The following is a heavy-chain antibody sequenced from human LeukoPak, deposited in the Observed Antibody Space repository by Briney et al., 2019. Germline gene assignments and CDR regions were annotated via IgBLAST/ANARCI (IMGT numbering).Heavy chain of an antibody. Sequence: SETLSLTCTVSGGSVSSGSYYWSWIRQPPGKGLEWIGYIYYSGSTNYNPPLKSRVTISVDTSKNQFSLKLSSVTAADTAVYYCARGLYDSSGYYYDPRYYFDYWGQGTLVTVSS. CDR1: GGSVSSGSYY. V-gene: IGHV4-61*01. CDR2: IYYSGST. D-gene: IGHD3-22*01. CDR3: ARGLYDSSGYYYDPRYYFDY. J-gene: IGHJ4*02.